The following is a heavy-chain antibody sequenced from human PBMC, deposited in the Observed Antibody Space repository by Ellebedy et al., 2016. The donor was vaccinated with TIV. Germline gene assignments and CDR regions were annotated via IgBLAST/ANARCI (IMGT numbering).Heavy chain of an antibody. CDR1: GYTFTSYG. CDR2: ISAYNGNT. CDR3: ACAADKSWPYKGGDY. Sequence: ASVKVSXXASGYTFTSYGISWVRQAPGQGLEWMGWISAYNGNTNYAQKLQGRVTMTTDTSTSTAYMELRSLRSDDTAVYYCACAADKSWPYKGGDYWGQGTLVTVSS. J-gene: IGHJ4*02. D-gene: IGHD3-16*01. V-gene: IGHV1-18*01.